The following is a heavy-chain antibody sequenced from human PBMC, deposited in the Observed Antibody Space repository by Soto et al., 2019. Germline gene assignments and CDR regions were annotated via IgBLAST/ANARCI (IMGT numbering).Heavy chain of an antibody. Sequence: QVQLVESGGGLVKPGGSLRLSCAASGFSFSDSYMSWVRQAPGKGLEWVAYISGSSGYTGYADSVKGRFTISRDNAKNSLYQQMNSLRVEDTAVYYCASERGGYGPPDVWGQGTTVTVSS. V-gene: IGHV3-11*06. CDR1: GFSFSDSY. CDR3: ASERGGYGPPDV. D-gene: IGHD1-1*01. CDR2: ISGSSGYT. J-gene: IGHJ6*02.